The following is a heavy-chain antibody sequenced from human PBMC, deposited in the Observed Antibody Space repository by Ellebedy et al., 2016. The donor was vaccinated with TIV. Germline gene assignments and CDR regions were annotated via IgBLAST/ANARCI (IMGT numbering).Heavy chain of an antibody. CDR3: AKANTVTKRENYDYYQMDV. Sequence: PGGSLRLSCAALGSTFSTYGMHWVRQAPGKGLEWVTVISDDGSNKYYADSVKGRFTISRDNSKNTLSLQMNSLRAEDTAVYYCAKANTVTKRENYDYYQMDVWGQGTTVTVSS. J-gene: IGHJ6*02. D-gene: IGHD4-17*01. V-gene: IGHV3-30*18. CDR1: GSTFSTYG. CDR2: ISDDGSNK.